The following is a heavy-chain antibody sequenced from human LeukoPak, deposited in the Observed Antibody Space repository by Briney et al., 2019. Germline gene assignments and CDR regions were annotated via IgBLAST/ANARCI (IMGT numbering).Heavy chain of an antibody. CDR2: IIPIFGTA. J-gene: IGHJ6*02. V-gene: IGHV1-69*13. D-gene: IGHD3-16*01. Sequence: GASVKVSCKASGNCISNYAVSWVRQAPGQGFEWMGGIIPIFGTADYAQKFQGRVTITADQSTSTTYMALSSLKSEDTATYYCTTRACHAGGCSSSFYYYYGLHFWGQGTTVSVSS. CDR1: GNCISNYA. CDR3: TTRACHAGGCSSSFYYYYGLHF.